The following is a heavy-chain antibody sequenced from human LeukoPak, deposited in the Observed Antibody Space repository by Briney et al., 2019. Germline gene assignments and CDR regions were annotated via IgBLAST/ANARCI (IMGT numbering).Heavy chain of an antibody. D-gene: IGHD2-2*01. CDR1: GYTFASYD. Sequence: ASVKVSCKASGYTFASYDISWVRQAPGQGLECMGWISAYNGNTNYAQKLQGRVTMTTDTSTSTAYMELRSLRSDDTAVYYCARENVDCSSTSCYRPSDVWFDPWGQGTLVTVSS. V-gene: IGHV1-18*01. CDR3: ARENVDCSSTSCYRPSDVWFDP. J-gene: IGHJ5*02. CDR2: ISAYNGNT.